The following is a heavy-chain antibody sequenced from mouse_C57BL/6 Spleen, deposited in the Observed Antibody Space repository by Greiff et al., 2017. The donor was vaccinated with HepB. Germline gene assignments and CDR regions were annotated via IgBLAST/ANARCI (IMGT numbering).Heavy chain of an antibody. CDR3: ARAHYCSSYGFAY. Sequence: QVQLQQPGAELVKPGASVKLSCKASGYTFSSYWMQWVKQRPGQGLEWIGEIDPSDSYTNYNQKFKGKATLTVDTSSSTAYMQLSSLTSEDSAVYYCARAHYCSSYGFAYWGQGTLVTVSA. CDR2: IDPSDSYT. V-gene: IGHV1-50*01. CDR1: GYTFSSYW. J-gene: IGHJ3*01. D-gene: IGHD1-1*01.